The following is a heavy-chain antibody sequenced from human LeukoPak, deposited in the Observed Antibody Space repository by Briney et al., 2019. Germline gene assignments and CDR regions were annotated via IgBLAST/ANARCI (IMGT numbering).Heavy chain of an antibody. CDR2: IIPIFGIA. Sequence: ASVKVSCKASGGTYSSYAISWVRQAPGQGLGWMGRIIPIFGIANYAQKFQGRVTITADKSTSTAYMELSSLRSEDTAVYYCARDINYDFWSGLGYWGQGTLVTVSS. CDR3: ARDINYDFWSGLGY. J-gene: IGHJ4*02. V-gene: IGHV1-69*04. CDR1: GGTYSSYA. D-gene: IGHD3-3*01.